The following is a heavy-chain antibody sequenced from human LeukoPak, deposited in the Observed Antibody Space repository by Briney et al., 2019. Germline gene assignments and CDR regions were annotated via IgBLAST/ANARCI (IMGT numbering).Heavy chain of an antibody. V-gene: IGHV3-23*01. CDR1: GFTFSSYA. J-gene: IGHJ4*02. CDR3: AKDSGYDLKESYFDY. CDR2: ISGSGGST. D-gene: IGHD5-12*01. Sequence: PGGSLRLSCAASGFTFSSYAMSWVRQAPGKGLEWVSAISGSGGSTYYADSVKGRFTISRDNSKNSLYLQMNSLRAEDTALYYCAKDSGYDLKESYFDYWGQGTLVTVSS.